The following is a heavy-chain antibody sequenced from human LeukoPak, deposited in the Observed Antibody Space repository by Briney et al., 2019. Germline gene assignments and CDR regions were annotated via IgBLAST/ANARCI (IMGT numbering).Heavy chain of an antibody. CDR2: ISTTGSST. CDR1: GFTFSDYY. V-gene: IGHV3-11*05. J-gene: IGHJ5*02. D-gene: IGHD2-21*02. Sequence: GGSLRLSCAASGFTFSDYYMSWIRQAPGRGLEWLSYISTTGSSTKYADSVKGRFTISRDNAKNSLWLQVSSLRVEDTAIYYCARGSGAWSLNLWGQGTLVTVSS. CDR3: ARGSGAWSLNL.